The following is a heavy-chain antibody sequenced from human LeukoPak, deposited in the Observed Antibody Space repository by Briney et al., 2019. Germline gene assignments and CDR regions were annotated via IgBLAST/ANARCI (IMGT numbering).Heavy chain of an antibody. V-gene: IGHV3-23*01. CDR3: AKGRVTVVITGIDY. CDR1: GFIFSSYA. J-gene: IGHJ4*02. Sequence: PGGSLRLSCAASGFIFSSYAMSWVRQAPGKGLEWVSAISGSGGSTYYADSVKGRFTISRDNSKNTLYLQMNSLRAEDTAVYYCAKGRVTVVITGIDYLGQGTLVTVSS. CDR2: ISGSGGST. D-gene: IGHD3-22*01.